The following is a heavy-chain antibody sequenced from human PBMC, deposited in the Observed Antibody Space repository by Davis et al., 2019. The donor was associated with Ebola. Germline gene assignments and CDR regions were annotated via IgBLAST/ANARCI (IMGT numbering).Heavy chain of an antibody. J-gene: IGHJ5*02. V-gene: IGHV3-11*01. CDR1: GFTFNNYW. CDR3: ARVHGSSGLVP. CDR2: ISSSGSTI. Sequence: GESLKISCAASGFTFNNYWMSWVRQAPGKGLEWVSYISSSGSTIYYADSVKGRFTISRDNAKNSLYLQMNSLRAEDTAVYYCARVHGSSGLVPWGQGTLVTVSS. D-gene: IGHD6-6*01.